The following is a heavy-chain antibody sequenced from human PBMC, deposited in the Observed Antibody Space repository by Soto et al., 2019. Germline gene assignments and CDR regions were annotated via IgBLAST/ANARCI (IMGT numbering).Heavy chain of an antibody. CDR1: GFNVSRNY. J-gene: IGHJ3*02. CDR3: ARGDYYDSSGPFSDAFDI. CDR2: ISSSSSYT. V-gene: IGHV3-11*06. Sequence: GGSLRLSCAASGFNVSRNYMSWIRQAPGKGLEWVSYISSSSSYTNYADSEKGRFTISRDNAKNSLYLQMNSLRAEDTAVYYCARGDYYDSSGPFSDAFDIWGQGTMVTVS. D-gene: IGHD3-22*01.